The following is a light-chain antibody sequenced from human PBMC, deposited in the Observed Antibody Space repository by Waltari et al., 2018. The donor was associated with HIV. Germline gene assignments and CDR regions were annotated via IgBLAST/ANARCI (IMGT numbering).Light chain of an antibody. Sequence: SYVLTQPPTLAVAPGQTARITCGGINLGSKSVHWYQQKPGQAPVMVIYDDRERASHAPGRISGSKSGNTATLTISNVEAGDESDFHCQVWDASSGHVVFGGGTKLTV. V-gene: IGLV3-21*02. J-gene: IGLJ2*01. CDR3: QVWDASSGHVV. CDR1: NLGSKS. CDR2: DDR.